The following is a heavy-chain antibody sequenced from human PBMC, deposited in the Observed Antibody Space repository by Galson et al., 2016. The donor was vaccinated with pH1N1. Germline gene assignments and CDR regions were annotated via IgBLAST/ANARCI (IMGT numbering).Heavy chain of an antibody. D-gene: IGHD3-22*01. Sequence: SVKVSCKASGYTFPTQYVNWVRQAPGQGLEWLGVIDPSGGSTTYAQKFQGRVTVTVDTSTSTVYMELSSLRSDDTAMYYCARGGYWVYWGQGTLVTVSS. CDR2: IDPSGGST. CDR3: ARGGYWVY. CDR1: GYTFPTQY. V-gene: IGHV1-46*01. J-gene: IGHJ4*02.